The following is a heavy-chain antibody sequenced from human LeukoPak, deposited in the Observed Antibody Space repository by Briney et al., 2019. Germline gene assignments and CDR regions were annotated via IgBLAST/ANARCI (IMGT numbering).Heavy chain of an antibody. J-gene: IGHJ4*02. CDR1: GFPFSSYA. V-gene: IGHV3-23*01. D-gene: IGHD3-3*01. Sequence: PGGSLRLSCAASGFPFSSYAMRWVRQAPGKGLEWVSGINGNGGSTYYADSVKGRFTISGIKSKNTLYLQMNSLRAEDTAVYYCASPSYYDFWSGYHYWGQGTLVTVSS. CDR3: ASPSYYDFWSGYHY. CDR2: INGNGGST.